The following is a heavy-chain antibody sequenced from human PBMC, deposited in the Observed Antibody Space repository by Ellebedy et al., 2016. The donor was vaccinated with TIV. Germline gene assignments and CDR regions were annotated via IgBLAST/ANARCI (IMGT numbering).Heavy chain of an antibody. J-gene: IGHJ3*02. Sequence: SETLSLXCTVSGGSISGYYWSWIRQPPGKGLEWIGHVYYSGSTNYNSSLKSRVTISVDTSKNQFSLKLTSVTAADTAVYYCARCNWNNGSAFDIWGQGTTVTVSS. CDR2: VYYSGST. CDR3: ARCNWNNGSAFDI. CDR1: GGSISGYY. D-gene: IGHD1/OR15-1a*01. V-gene: IGHV4-59*01.